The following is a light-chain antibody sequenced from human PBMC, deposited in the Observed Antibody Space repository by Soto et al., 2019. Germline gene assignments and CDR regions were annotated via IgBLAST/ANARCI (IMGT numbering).Light chain of an antibody. CDR3: QQRTDWPTIT. Sequence: EIVLTQSPATLSLSPGERATLSCGASQSVRTVLAWYQQKPGQAPRLLIYDASTRATVVPARFSGSGSGTDFTLTISNVESEDFGVDYCQQRTDWPTITFGQGTRLDIK. J-gene: IGKJ5*01. V-gene: IGKV3-11*01. CDR2: DAS. CDR1: QSVRTV.